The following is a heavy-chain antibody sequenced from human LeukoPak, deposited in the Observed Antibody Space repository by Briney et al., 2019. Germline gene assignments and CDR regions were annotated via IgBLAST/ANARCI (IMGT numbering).Heavy chain of an antibody. D-gene: IGHD2-15*01. V-gene: IGHV3-23*01. Sequence: GGSLRLSCAASGFTFSSYAMSWVRQAPGKGLEWVSYISGSGGSTYYADSVKGRFTISRDNSKNTLYLQMNSLRAEDTAVYYCAKTRFSGVSRIPGPDAFDIWGQGTMVTVSS. CDR3: AKTRFSGVSRIPGPDAFDI. CDR1: GFTFSSYA. J-gene: IGHJ3*02. CDR2: ISGSGGST.